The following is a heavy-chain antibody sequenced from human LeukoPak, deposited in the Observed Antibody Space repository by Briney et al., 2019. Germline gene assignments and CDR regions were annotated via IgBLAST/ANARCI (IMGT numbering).Heavy chain of an antibody. J-gene: IGHJ6*02. CDR2: FDPEDGET. D-gene: IGHD3-3*01. CDR3: ATRSIFGVVSPYGMDV. Sequence: GASVKVSCKVSGYTLTELSMHWVRQAPGKGLEWMGGFDPEDGETIYARKFQGRVTMTEDTSTDTAYMELSSLRSEDTAVYYCATRSIFGVVSPYGMDVWGQGTTVTVSS. CDR1: GYTLTELS. V-gene: IGHV1-24*01.